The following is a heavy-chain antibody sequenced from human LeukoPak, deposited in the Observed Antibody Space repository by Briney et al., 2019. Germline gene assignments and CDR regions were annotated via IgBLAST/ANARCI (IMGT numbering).Heavy chain of an antibody. CDR3: AREGSTTDAFDI. CDR1: GYTFTGYY. V-gene: IGHV1-2*02. J-gene: IGHJ3*02. CDR2: INPNSGGT. D-gene: IGHD4-11*01. Sequence: GASVKVTCKASGYTFTGYYMHWVRQAPGQGLEWMGWINPNSGGTNYAQKFQGRVTMTRDTSISTAYMELSSLRSEDTAVYYCAREGSTTDAFDIWGQGTMVTVSS.